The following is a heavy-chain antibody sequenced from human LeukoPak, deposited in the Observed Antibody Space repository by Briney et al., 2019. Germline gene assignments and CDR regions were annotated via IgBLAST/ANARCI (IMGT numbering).Heavy chain of an antibody. D-gene: IGHD3-3*01. Sequence: GGSLRLSCAASGFTFSSYWMGWVRQTPGKGLEWVATINQDGGEKYYVDSVKGRFIISRDNAKNSVYLQMDSLRAEETAVYSCARDPPGSYDFWSGNYYYYYGMDVWGQGTTVTVSS. J-gene: IGHJ6*02. CDR2: INQDGGEK. V-gene: IGHV3-7*03. CDR3: ARDPPGSYDFWSGNYYYYYGMDV. CDR1: GFTFSSYW.